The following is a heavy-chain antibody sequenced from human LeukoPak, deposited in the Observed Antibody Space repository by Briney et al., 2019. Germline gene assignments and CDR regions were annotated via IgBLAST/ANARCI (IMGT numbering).Heavy chain of an antibody. D-gene: IGHD5-12*01. CDR1: GGSISSSSYY. Sequence: SETLSLTCTVSGGSISSSSYYWGWIRQPPGKGLEWIGSIYYSGSTYYNPSLKSRVTISVDTSKNQFSLKLSSVTAADTAVYYCARDSDYSGYDDAFDIWGQGTMVTVSS. CDR2: IYYSGST. CDR3: ARDSDYSGYDDAFDI. J-gene: IGHJ3*02. V-gene: IGHV4-39*07.